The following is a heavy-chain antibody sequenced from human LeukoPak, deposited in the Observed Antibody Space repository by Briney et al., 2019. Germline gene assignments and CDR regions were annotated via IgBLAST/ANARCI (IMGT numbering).Heavy chain of an antibody. J-gene: IGHJ3*02. CDR3: ARQRGYYYGSGSYYNAHDAFDI. CDR2: IYYSGST. Sequence: SETLSLTCTVPGGSISSSSYYWGWIRQPPGKGLEWIGSIYYSGSTYYNPSLKSRVTISVDTSKNQFSLKLSSVTAADTAVYYCARQRGYYYGSGSYYNAHDAFDIWGQGTMVTVSS. D-gene: IGHD3-10*01. V-gene: IGHV4-39*01. CDR1: GGSISSSSYY.